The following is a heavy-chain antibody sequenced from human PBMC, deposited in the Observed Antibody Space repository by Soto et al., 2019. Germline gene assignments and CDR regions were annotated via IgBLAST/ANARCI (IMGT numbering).Heavy chain of an antibody. J-gene: IGHJ4*01. CDR2: ISWDSGRR. V-gene: IGHV3-9*01. Sequence: EMQLVESGGGLVQPGRSLRRSCAASGFTFDDYARHWVRQAPGKGLGWVSGISWDSGRRGYAASVKGQFTISIDNANTSLDLEMIGLRSEYTSLDYEANGGSQPAWGHGILVTVPS. CDR3: ANGGSQPA. D-gene: IGHD3-16*01. CDR1: GFTFDDYA.